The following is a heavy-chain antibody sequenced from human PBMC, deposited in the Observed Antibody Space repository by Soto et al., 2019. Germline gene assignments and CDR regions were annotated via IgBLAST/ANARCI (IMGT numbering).Heavy chain of an antibody. CDR2: ISYEGSNK. V-gene: IGHV3-30*03. CDR3: ASEWRHDGLDY. Sequence: GGSLRLSCAASGFTFRTYGMHLVRQAPGKGLEWVAVISYEGSNKYYADSVKGRFIISRDNSKSTLYLQMNSLRGEDTAVYYCASEWRHDGLDYWGQGTLVTVSS. CDR1: GFTFRTYG. D-gene: IGHD5-18*01. J-gene: IGHJ4*02.